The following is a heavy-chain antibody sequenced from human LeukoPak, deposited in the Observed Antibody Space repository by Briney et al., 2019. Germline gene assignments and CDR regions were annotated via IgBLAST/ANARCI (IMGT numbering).Heavy chain of an antibody. D-gene: IGHD3-16*02. CDR2: ISAYNGNT. J-gene: IGHJ4*02. CDR3: ARDAYDYVWGSYRSPLDY. V-gene: IGHV1-18*01. CDR1: GYTFTSYG. Sequence: ASVKVSCKASGYTFTSYGISWVRRAPGQGLEWMGWISAYNGNTNYAQKLQGRVTMTTDTSTSTAYMELRSLRSDDTAVYYCARDAYDYVWGSYRSPLDYWGQGTLVTVSS.